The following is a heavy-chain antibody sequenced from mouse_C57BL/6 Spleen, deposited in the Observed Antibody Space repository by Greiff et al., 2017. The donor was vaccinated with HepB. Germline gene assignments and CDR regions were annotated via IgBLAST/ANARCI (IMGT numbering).Heavy chain of an antibody. V-gene: IGHV1-15*01. Sequence: QVHVKQSGAELVRPGASVTLSCKASGYTFTDYEMHWVKQTPVHGLEWIGAIDPETGGTAYNQKFKGKAILTADKSSSTAYMELRSLTSEDSAVYYCTSPIYYGNFGYWGQGTTLTVSS. CDR2: IDPETGGT. D-gene: IGHD2-1*01. J-gene: IGHJ2*01. CDR3: TSPIYYGNFGY. CDR1: GYTFTDYE.